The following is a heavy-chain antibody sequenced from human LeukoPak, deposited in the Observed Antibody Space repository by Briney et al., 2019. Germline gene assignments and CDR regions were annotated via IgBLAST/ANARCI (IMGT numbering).Heavy chain of an antibody. V-gene: IGHV1-24*01. J-gene: IGHJ4*02. D-gene: IGHD2-21*01. CDR2: FDPGAGEI. CDR3: AAGGIYSLLDY. Sequence: ASVKVSCKVSGDTLSELTMHWVRQAPGKGLEWMGGFDPGAGEILYAPQFQGRVTMTEDTSTDTAYMELTSLRSEDSRVYFCAAGGIYSLLDYWGQGTLVTVSS. CDR1: GDTLSELT.